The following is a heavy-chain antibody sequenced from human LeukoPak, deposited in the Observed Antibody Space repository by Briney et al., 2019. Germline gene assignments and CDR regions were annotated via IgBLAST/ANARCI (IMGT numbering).Heavy chain of an antibody. Sequence: GASVKVSCKASGYTFTSYGISWVRQAPGQGLEWMGWISAYNGNTNYAQKLQGRVTMTTDTSTSTAYMELRRLRSDDTAVYYCARDSWIAVAAPRGDYWGQGTLVTVSS. J-gene: IGHJ4*02. V-gene: IGHV1-18*01. CDR1: GYTFTSYG. CDR3: ARDSWIAVAAPRGDY. D-gene: IGHD6-19*01. CDR2: ISAYNGNT.